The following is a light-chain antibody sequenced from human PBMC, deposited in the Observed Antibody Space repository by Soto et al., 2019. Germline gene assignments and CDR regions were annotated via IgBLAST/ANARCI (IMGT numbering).Light chain of an antibody. CDR1: QSVSRN. Sequence: EIVMTQSPAILSVSPGERVTLSCRASQSVSRNIAWYQQTPGQPPRLLIYGASTRATGTPDRFSGSASGTHFTLIITSLQSEDFAVYYCQEYDTWPWCPFTFGHRTKVDAK. CDR3: QEYDTWPWCPFT. CDR2: GAS. V-gene: IGKV3-15*01. J-gene: IGKJ3*01.